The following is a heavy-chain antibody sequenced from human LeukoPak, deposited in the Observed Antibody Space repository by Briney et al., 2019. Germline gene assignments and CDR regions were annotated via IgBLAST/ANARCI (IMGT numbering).Heavy chain of an antibody. V-gene: IGHV3-23*01. CDR2: FSGGIDRA. D-gene: IGHD4-17*01. Sequence: GGSLRLSCAAPGFTFSSYAMTWVRQAPGKGLEWVSAFSGGIDRAYYADSVKGRFTISRDNSKNTLYLQMSSLRVEDTALYYCARDWRNYGDFHTFDIWGQGTMVTVSS. CDR1: GFTFSSYA. CDR3: ARDWRNYGDFHTFDI. J-gene: IGHJ3*02.